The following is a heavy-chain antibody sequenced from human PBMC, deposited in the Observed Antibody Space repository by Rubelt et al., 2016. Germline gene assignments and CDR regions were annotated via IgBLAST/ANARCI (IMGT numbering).Heavy chain of an antibody. Sequence: GPGLVKPSETLSLTCTVSGGSISSYYWSWIRQPPGKGLEWIGYIYYSGSTNYNPSLKSRVTISVDTSKNQFSLKLSSVTAADTAVYYCARDLGRSGYASCSDYWGRGTLVTVSS. CDR3: ARDLGRSGYASCSDY. V-gene: IGHV4-59*12. CDR1: GGSISSYY. D-gene: IGHD5-12*01. J-gene: IGHJ4*02. CDR2: IYYSGST.